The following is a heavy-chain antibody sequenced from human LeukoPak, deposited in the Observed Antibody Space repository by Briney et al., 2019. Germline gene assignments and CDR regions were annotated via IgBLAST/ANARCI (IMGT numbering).Heavy chain of an antibody. D-gene: IGHD2-2*01. CDR1: GFTFSSYS. V-gene: IGHV3-21*01. J-gene: IGHJ4*02. CDR2: ISSSSSYI. Sequence: GGSLRLSCAASGFTFSSYSMNWVRQAPGKGLEWVSSISSSSSYIYYADSVKGRFTISRDNAKNSLYLQMNSLRAEDTAVYYCARACSTSDIDYWGQGTLVTVSS. CDR3: ARACSTSDIDY.